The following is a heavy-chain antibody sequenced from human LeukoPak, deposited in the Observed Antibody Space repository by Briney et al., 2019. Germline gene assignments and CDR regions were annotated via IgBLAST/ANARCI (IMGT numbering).Heavy chain of an antibody. CDR3: ASLFCSSTSCSYNWFDP. CDR1: GYTFTSYD. V-gene: IGHV1-8*01. J-gene: IGHJ5*02. Sequence: ASVKVSCKASGYTFTSYDINWVRQATGQGLEWMGWMNPNSGNTGYAQKFQGRVTMTRNTSMSTAYMELSSLRSEGTAVYYCASLFCSSTSCSYNWFDPWGQGTLVTVSS. CDR2: MNPNSGNT. D-gene: IGHD2-2*01.